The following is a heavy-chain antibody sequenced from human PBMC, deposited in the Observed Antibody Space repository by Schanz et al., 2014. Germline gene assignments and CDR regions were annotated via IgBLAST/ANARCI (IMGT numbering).Heavy chain of an antibody. D-gene: IGHD1-26*01. Sequence: EVQLVESGGDFVQPGGSLRLSCAASGFTFRTYSMNWVRQAPGKGLEWISYISSSSSTIYYTDSVKGRFTISRDNAENSMFLQMSSLRDEDTAVYYCARDGASFDYWGQGTLVTVSS. J-gene: IGHJ4*02. CDR2: ISSSSSTI. CDR1: GFTFRTYS. CDR3: ARDGASFDY. V-gene: IGHV3-48*02.